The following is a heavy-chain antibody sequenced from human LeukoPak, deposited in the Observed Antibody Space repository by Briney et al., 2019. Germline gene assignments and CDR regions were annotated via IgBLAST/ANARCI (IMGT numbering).Heavy chain of an antibody. D-gene: IGHD6-13*01. Sequence: PGGSLRLSCAASGFTFSSYSMNWVRQAPGKGLEWVSSISSSSSYIYYADSVKGRFTISRDNAKNTLYLQMNSLRAEDTAVYYCAKDLGSGQQLVEGFDYWGQGTLVTVSS. J-gene: IGHJ4*02. CDR1: GFTFSSYS. V-gene: IGHV3-21*04. CDR2: ISSSSSYI. CDR3: AKDLGSGQQLVEGFDY.